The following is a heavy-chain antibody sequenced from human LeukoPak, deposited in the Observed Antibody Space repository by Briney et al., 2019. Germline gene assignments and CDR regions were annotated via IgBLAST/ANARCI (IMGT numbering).Heavy chain of an antibody. CDR2: IKSKTDGGTT. CDR1: GFTFSNAW. CDR3: TVDIVVVVAATPVVDY. Sequence: GGSLRLSCAASGFTFSNAWMSWVRQAPGKGMEWVGRIKSKTDGGTTDYAAPVKGRFTISRDDSKNTLYLQMNSLKTEDTAVYYCTVDIVVVVAATPVVDYWGQGTLVTVSS. D-gene: IGHD2-15*01. V-gene: IGHV3-15*01. J-gene: IGHJ4*02.